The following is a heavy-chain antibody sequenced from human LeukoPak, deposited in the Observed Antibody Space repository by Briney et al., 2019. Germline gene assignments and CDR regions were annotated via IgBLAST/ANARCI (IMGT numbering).Heavy chain of an antibody. V-gene: IGHV3-30*18. CDR1: GFTFSSYG. J-gene: IGHJ4*02. Sequence: GRSLRLSCAASGFTFSSYGMHWVRQAPGKGLEWMAVISYDGSNKYYADSVKGRFTISRDNSKNTLYLQMNTLRAEDTAVYYCAKEGIGDGPDYWGQGTLVTVSS. CDR3: AKEGIGDGPDY. CDR2: ISYDGSNK. D-gene: IGHD2-21*02.